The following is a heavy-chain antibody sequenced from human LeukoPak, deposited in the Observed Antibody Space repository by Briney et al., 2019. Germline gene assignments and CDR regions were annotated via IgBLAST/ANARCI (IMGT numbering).Heavy chain of an antibody. V-gene: IGHV3-48*04. CDR2: ITSSSSKI. CDR1: GFLFNSHH. CDR3: ARDGSGYDILTGYPRQDY. Sequence: GGSLRLSCAASGFLFNSHHMNWVRQAPGKGLEWISYITSSSSKIYYADSVEGRFTISRDNAKKSVYLQMNSLRAEDTAVYYCARDGSGYDILTGYPRQDYWGQGTLVTVSS. D-gene: IGHD3-9*01. J-gene: IGHJ4*02.